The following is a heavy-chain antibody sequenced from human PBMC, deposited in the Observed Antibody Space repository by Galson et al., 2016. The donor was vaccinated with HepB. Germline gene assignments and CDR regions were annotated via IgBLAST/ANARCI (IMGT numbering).Heavy chain of an antibody. CDR2: INHSGAT. CDR1: GGSFSVYY. D-gene: IGHD2-21*02. J-gene: IGHJ5*02. Sequence: SETLSLTCAVYGGSFSVYYWNWVRQAPGKGLEWIGEINHSGATNYNPSLKSRASISVDTARDQFSLRLKSVTAADTAVYYCVRGPPPGLLPNWLDPWGQGTQVTVSS. V-gene: IGHV4-34*01. CDR3: VRGPPPGLLPNWLDP.